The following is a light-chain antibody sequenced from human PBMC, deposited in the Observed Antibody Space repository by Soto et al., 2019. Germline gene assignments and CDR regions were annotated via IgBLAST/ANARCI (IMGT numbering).Light chain of an antibody. J-gene: IGKJ1*01. CDR2: AAS. CDR3: QQSYSTPWT. V-gene: IGKV1-39*01. CDR1: QSISTY. Sequence: DIQMTQSPSSLSASVGDRVSITCRATQSISTYLNWFQQKPRKAPKLLIYAASSLQSGVPSRFSGSASGTDFTLTISSLQPEDFATYYCQQSYSTPWTFGQGTKVEIK.